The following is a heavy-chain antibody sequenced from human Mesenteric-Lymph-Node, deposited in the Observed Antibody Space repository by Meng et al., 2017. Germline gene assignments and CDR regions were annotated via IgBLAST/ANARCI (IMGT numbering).Heavy chain of an antibody. CDR3: ARAYETHYWYFDL. V-gene: IGHV1-46*01. Sequence: QVQLVQSGAEVKKPGASVKVSCKASGDTFTSYYMHWVRQAPGQGLEWMGIINPSGGSTSYAQKFQGRVTMTRDTSTSTVYMELSSLRSEDTAVYYCARAYETHYWYFDLWGRGTLVTVSS. CDR2: INPSGGST. J-gene: IGHJ2*01. D-gene: IGHD3-22*01. CDR1: GDTFTSYY.